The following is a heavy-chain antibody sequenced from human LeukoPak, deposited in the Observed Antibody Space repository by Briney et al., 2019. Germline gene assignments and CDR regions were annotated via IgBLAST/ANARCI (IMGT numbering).Heavy chain of an antibody. V-gene: IGHV3-49*03. D-gene: IGHD5-18*01. CDR2: IRSKAYGGTT. J-gene: IGHJ6*03. Sequence: GGSLRLSCTASGFTFGDYAMSWFRQAPGKGLEWVGFIRSKAYGGTTEYAASVKGRFTISRDDSKSIAYLQMNSLKTEDTAVYYCTSRGYSYGRTDYYYMDVWGKGTTVTVSS. CDR1: GFTFGDYA. CDR3: TSRGYSYGRTDYYYMDV.